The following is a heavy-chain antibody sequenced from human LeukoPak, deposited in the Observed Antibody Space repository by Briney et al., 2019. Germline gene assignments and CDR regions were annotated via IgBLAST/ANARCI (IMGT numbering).Heavy chain of an antibody. D-gene: IGHD3-22*01. CDR3: ARGPYSYDSSGAFDI. Sequence: SETLSLTCTVSGGSISNYYWNWIRQAPGKGLEWIGYIYYTGSTNKNPSLKSRVAISVDTSKNQFSLKLSSVTAADTAVYFCARGPYSYDSSGAFDIWGQGTMVTVSS. J-gene: IGHJ3*02. CDR2: IYYTGST. V-gene: IGHV4-59*08. CDR1: GGSISNYY.